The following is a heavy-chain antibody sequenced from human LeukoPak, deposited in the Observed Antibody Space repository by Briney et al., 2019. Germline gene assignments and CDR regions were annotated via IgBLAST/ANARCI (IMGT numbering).Heavy chain of an antibody. Sequence: GGSLRLSCAASGFSFRNYLMSWIRQAPGKGLEWVANIKQDGSENRYVDSVKGRFTISRDNAQNSLYLQMNSLRAEDTAVYYCARWTYSSGWYYDYWGQGTLVTVSS. D-gene: IGHD6-19*01. V-gene: IGHV3-7*02. J-gene: IGHJ4*02. CDR3: ARWTYSSGWYYDY. CDR1: GFSFRNYL. CDR2: IKQDGSEN.